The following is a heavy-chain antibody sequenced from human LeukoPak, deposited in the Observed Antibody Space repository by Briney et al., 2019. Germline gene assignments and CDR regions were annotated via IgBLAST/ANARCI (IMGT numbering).Heavy chain of an antibody. D-gene: IGHD3-22*01. CDR2: INPNSGGT. J-gene: IGHJ1*01. Sequence: VQVSCKGSGYTFTGYYMHWVRQAGGQGLEWMGWINPNSGGTNYAQKLQGRVIMTRDTSSSTAYVELSRLRSDDTAVYYSATHAEYYDSPGSPAQDAQPWGHGTLVTVSS. CDR1: GYTFTGYY. V-gene: IGHV1-2*02. CDR3: ATHAEYYDSPGSPAQDAQP.